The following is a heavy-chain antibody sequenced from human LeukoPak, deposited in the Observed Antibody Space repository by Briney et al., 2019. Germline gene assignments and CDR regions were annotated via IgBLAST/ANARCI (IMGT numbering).Heavy chain of an antibody. D-gene: IGHD3-9*01. CDR3: ARSPTYYDILTGYYTPRRFDP. J-gene: IGHJ5*02. CDR1: GGSISSYY. Sequence: SETLSLTCTVSGGSISSYYWSWIRQPPGKGLEWIGYIYYSGSTYYNPSLKSRVTISVDTSKNQFSLKLSSVTAADTAVYYCARSPTYYDILTGYYTPRRFDPWGQGTLVTVSS. CDR2: IYYSGST. V-gene: IGHV4-30-4*01.